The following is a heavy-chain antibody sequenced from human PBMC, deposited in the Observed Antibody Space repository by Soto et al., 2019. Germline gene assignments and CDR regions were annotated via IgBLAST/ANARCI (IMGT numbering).Heavy chain of an antibody. V-gene: IGHV3-23*01. D-gene: IGHD3-10*01. CDR2: ISGSGGST. Sequence: GGSLRLSCAASGFTFSSYAMSWVRQAPGKGLEWVSAISGSGGSTYYADSVKGRFTISRDNSKNTLYLQMNSLRAEDTAVYYCANRRGRVLSNWFDPWGQGTLVTVSS. J-gene: IGHJ5*02. CDR3: ANRRGRVLSNWFDP. CDR1: GFTFSSYA.